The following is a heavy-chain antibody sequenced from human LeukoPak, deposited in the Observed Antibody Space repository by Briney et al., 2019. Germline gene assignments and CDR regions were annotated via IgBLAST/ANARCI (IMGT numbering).Heavy chain of an antibody. CDR1: GFTFSSYG. J-gene: IGHJ3*02. CDR2: ISGSGGST. Sequence: GGSLRLSCAASGFTFSSYGMSWVRQAPGKGLEWISGISGSGGSTYYADSVKGQFTISRDNSKNTLYLQMNSLRAEDTAVYYCARGGSYLSAFDIWGQGTMVTVSS. V-gene: IGHV3-23*01. D-gene: IGHD1-26*01. CDR3: ARGGSYLSAFDI.